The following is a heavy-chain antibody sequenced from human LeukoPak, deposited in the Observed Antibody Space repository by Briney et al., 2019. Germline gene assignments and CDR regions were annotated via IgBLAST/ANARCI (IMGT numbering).Heavy chain of an antibody. CDR3: ARATVINWFDP. V-gene: IGHV3-21*01. CDR2: ISSSSSYI. D-gene: IGHD4-17*01. CDR1: GLTFSSYS. J-gene: IGHJ5*02. Sequence: GGSLRLSCAASGLTFSSYSMNWVRQAPGKGLEWVSSISSSSSYIYYADSVKGRFTISRDNAKNSLYLQMNSLRAEDTAVYYCARATVINWFDPWGQGTLVTVSS.